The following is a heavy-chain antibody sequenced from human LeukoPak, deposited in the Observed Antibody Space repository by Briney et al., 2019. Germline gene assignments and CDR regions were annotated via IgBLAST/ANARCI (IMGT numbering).Heavy chain of an antibody. D-gene: IGHD5-24*01. CDR1: GGSISSSSYY. CDR2: IYYSGST. J-gene: IGHJ5*02. V-gene: IGHV4-39*01. Sequence: SETLSLTCTVSGGSISSSSYYWGWIRQPPGKGLEWIGSIYYSGSTYYNPSLKSRVTTSVDTSKNQFSLKLSSVTAADTAVYYCARRRDGYNRRWFDPWGQGTLVTVSS. CDR3: ARRRDGYNRRWFDP.